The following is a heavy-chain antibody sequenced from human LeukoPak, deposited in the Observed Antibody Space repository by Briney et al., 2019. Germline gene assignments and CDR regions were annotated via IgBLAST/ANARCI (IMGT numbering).Heavy chain of an antibody. CDR3: ARGGSFVEY. D-gene: IGHD3-10*01. V-gene: IGHV3-48*03. CDR1: GFTFSNYE. CDR2: ISSGGSTV. J-gene: IGHJ4*02. Sequence: GGSLRLSCAASGFTFSNYEMRWVRRAPGKGLEWVSYISSGGSTVYYADSVKGRFTVSRDNAKNSLYLQMSSLRAEDTAVYYCARGGSFVEYWGQGTLVSVSS.